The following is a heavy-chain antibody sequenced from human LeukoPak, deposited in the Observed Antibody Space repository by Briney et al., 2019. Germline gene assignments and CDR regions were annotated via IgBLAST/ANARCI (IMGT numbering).Heavy chain of an antibody. V-gene: IGHV1-18*01. CDR3: AGVFSSSYYDFWSGYSLRYGMDV. Sequence: ASVKVSCKASGYTFTSYGISWVRQAPGQGLEWMGWISAYNGNTNYAQKLQGRVTMTTDTSTSTAYMELRSLRSDDTAVYYCAGVFSSSYYDFWSGYSLRYGMDVWGQGTTVTVSS. D-gene: IGHD3-3*01. CDR1: GYTFTSYG. J-gene: IGHJ6*02. CDR2: ISAYNGNT.